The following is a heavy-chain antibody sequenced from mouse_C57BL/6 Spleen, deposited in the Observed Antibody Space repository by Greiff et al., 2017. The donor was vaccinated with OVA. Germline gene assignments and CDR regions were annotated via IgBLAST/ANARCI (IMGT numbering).Heavy chain of an antibody. D-gene: IGHD1-1*01. CDR1: GYTFTDYY. Sequence: EVQLQESGPELVKPGASVKIPCKASGYTFTDYYMDWVKQSHGKSLEWIGDINPNNGGTIYNQKFKGKATLTVDKSSNTAYMELRSLTSEDTAVYSCAKWGYYDSGLDYWGQGTTLTVSS. V-gene: IGHV1-18*01. CDR3: AKWGYYDSGLDY. CDR2: INPNNGGT. J-gene: IGHJ2*01.